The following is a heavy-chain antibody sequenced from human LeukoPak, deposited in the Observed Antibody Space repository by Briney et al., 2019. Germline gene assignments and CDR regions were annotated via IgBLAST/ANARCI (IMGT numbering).Heavy chain of an antibody. J-gene: IGHJ3*02. CDR2: INHSGST. CDR1: GGSFGGYY. CDR3: ARDSGSYTAFDI. V-gene: IGHV4-34*01. Sequence: SETLSLTCAVYGGSFGGYYWSWIRQPPGKGLEWIGEINHSGSTNYNPSLKSRVTISVDTSKNQFSLKLSSVTAADTAVYYCARDSGSYTAFDIWGQGTMVTVSS. D-gene: IGHD1-26*01.